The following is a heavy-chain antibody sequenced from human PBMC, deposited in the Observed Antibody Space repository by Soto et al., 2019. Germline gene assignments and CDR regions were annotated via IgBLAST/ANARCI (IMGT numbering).Heavy chain of an antibody. CDR1: GGTFSSYA. CDR2: IIPIFGTA. V-gene: IGHV1-69*13. J-gene: IGHJ4*02. Sequence: ASVKVSCKASGGTFSSYAISWVRQAPGQGLEWMGGIIPIFGTANYAQKFQGRVTITADESTSTAYMELSSLRSEDTAVYYCARGGQQLVNLDYWGQGTLVTVSS. CDR3: ARGGQQLVNLDY. D-gene: IGHD6-13*01.